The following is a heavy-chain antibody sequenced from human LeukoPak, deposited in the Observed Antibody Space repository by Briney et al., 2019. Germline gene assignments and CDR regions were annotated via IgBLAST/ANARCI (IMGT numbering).Heavy chain of an antibody. Sequence: GGSLRLSCAASGFTVSSNYMSWVRQAPGKGLEWVSLIYNDGGTAYYADSVKGRFTISRDNSRRIVYLQMDSLRPEDTAVYYCATDGYHYFDCWGQGTRFTVSS. CDR1: GFTVSSNY. CDR3: ATDGYHYFDC. J-gene: IGHJ4*02. D-gene: IGHD5-12*01. CDR2: IYNDGGTA. V-gene: IGHV3-53*01.